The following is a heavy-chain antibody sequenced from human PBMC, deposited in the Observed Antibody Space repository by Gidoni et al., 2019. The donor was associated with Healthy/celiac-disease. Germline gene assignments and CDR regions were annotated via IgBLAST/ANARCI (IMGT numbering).Heavy chain of an antibody. CDR1: GVTFSSYA. D-gene: IGHD6-19*01. CDR2: ISGSGGST. Sequence: GQLFGSGGGFVQPGGALRRSCAGSGVTFSSYAMSWVRQAPGKGLEWVSAISGSGGSTYYADSVKGRFTISRDNSKNTLYLQMNSLRAEDTAVYYCAKRAAYSSGCWEDYWGQGTLVTVSS. V-gene: IGHV3-23*01. J-gene: IGHJ4*02. CDR3: AKRAAYSSGCWEDY.